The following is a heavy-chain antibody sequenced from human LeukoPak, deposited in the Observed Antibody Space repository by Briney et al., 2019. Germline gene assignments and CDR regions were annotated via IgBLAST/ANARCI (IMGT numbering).Heavy chain of an antibody. Sequence: SETLSLTCTVSGYSISSGYYWGWIRQPPGKGLELIGSIYHSGSTYYNPSLKRRVTISVATSKNQLSLKLSSVTAADTDVYYCARAPLVLWFDRWRRGTVVTVSS. CDR3: ARAPLVLWFDR. J-gene: IGHJ5*02. D-gene: IGHD2-8*01. V-gene: IGHV4-38-2*02. CDR2: IYHSGST. CDR1: GYSISSGYY.